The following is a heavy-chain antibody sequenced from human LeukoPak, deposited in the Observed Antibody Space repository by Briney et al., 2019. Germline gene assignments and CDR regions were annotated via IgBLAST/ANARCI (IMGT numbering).Heavy chain of an antibody. Sequence: SETLSLTCTVSGYSLSSGYYWGWIRQPPGKGLEWIGSIYHSGSTYYNPSLKSRVTISVDTSKNQFSLKLSSVTAADTAVYYCARWEMATIKNWFDPWGQGTLVTVSS. V-gene: IGHV4-38-2*02. D-gene: IGHD5-24*01. J-gene: IGHJ5*02. CDR2: IYHSGST. CDR1: GYSLSSGYY. CDR3: ARWEMATIKNWFDP.